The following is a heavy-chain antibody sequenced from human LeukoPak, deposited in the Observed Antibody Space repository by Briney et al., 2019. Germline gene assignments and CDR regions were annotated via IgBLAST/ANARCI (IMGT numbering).Heavy chain of an antibody. D-gene: IGHD2-2*01. CDR2: IYPGDSDT. CDR3: ARQLHPDCSSTSCYYYYGMDV. CDR1: GYSFTSYW. J-gene: IGHJ6*02. V-gene: IGHV5-51*01. Sequence: GESLKISCKGSGYSFTSYWIGWVRQMPGKGLEWMGIIYPGDSDTRYSPSFQGQVTISADKSTSTAYLQWSSLKASDTAMYYCARQLHPDCSSTSCYYYYGMDVWGQGTTVTVSS.